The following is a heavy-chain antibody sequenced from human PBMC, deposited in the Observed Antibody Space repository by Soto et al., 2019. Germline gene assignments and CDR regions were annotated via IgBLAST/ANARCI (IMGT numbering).Heavy chain of an antibody. CDR3: ARDFHDTSGYYSYYFDY. J-gene: IGHJ4*02. D-gene: IGHD3-22*01. V-gene: IGHV3-33*01. CDR1: GFTFRSYG. CDR2: IWYDGSNK. Sequence: QVQLVESGGGVVQPGRSLRLSCAASGFTFRSYGMHCVRQAPGKGLEWVAIIWYDGSNKYYADSVKGRFTISRDNSKNTLYLQMNSLRAEDTAVYHCARDFHDTSGYYSYYFDYWGQGTLVTVSS.